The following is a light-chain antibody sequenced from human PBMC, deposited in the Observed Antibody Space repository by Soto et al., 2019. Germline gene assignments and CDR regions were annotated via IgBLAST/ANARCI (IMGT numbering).Light chain of an antibody. CDR3: SSYTSSSTVV. Sequence: QSALTQPASVSGSPGQSITISCTGTSSDVGTSNYVSWYQQHPGKAPKLLIYDVSIWPSGVSNRFSGSKSGNTASLTISGLQAEDEADYYCSSYTSSSTVVFGGGTKLTVL. V-gene: IGLV2-14*01. CDR1: SSDVGTSNY. J-gene: IGLJ2*01. CDR2: DVS.